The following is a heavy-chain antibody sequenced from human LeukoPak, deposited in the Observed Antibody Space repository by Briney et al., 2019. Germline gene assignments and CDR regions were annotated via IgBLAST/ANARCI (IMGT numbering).Heavy chain of an antibody. D-gene: IGHD3-9*01. J-gene: IGHJ3*02. V-gene: IGHV1-2*02. Sequence: ASVKVSCKASGYTFTDYYINWVRQAPGQGLEWMGWINPNSGGTKYAQKFQGRVTLTRDTSINTAYMELSRLISDDTAVYYCAGNYKILTGYYDDDGFDIWGQGTKVTVSS. CDR1: GYTFTDYY. CDR2: INPNSGGT. CDR3: AGNYKILTGYYDDDGFDI.